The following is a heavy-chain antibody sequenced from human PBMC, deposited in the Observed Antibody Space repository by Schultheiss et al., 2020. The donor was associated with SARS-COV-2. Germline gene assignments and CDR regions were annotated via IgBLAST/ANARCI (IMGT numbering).Heavy chain of an antibody. CDR1: GYTFTGYY. D-gene: IGHD6-6*01. Sequence: ASVKVSCKASGYTFTGYYMHWVRQAPGQGLEWMGWINPNSGGTNYAQKFQGRVTMTRDTSISTAYMELSRLRSDDTAVYYCARDHQYSSSVTPYGMDVWGQGTTVTVSS. CDR3: ARDHQYSSSVTPYGMDV. CDR2: INPNSGGT. J-gene: IGHJ6*02. V-gene: IGHV1-2*02.